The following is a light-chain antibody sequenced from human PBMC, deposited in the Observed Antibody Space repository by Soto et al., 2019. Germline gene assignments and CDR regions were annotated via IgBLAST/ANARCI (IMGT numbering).Light chain of an antibody. J-gene: IGKJ5*01. CDR3: QQCGDSPPTIT. V-gene: IGKV3-20*01. Sequence: EIVLTQSPGTLSLSPGERATLSCRASQSVSSSDLAWYQQKPGQAPRLLIYGASSRATGIPDRFSGSASGTDFTLTISRLEPEDFAVYYCQQCGDSPPTITFGQGTRLEIK. CDR1: QSVSSSD. CDR2: GAS.